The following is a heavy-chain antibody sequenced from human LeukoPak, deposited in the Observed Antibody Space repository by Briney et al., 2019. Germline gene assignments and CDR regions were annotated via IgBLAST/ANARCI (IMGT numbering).Heavy chain of an antibody. CDR3: ASGGWYRGY. D-gene: IGHD6-19*01. CDR2: INHSGST. Sequence: SETLSLTCAVYGGSFSGYYWTWIRQPPGRGLEWIGEINHSGSTNYNPSLKSRVTISVDTSKNQFSLKLTSVTAADTAVYYCASGGWYRGYWGQGTLVTVSS. CDR1: GGSFSGYY. J-gene: IGHJ4*02. V-gene: IGHV4-34*01.